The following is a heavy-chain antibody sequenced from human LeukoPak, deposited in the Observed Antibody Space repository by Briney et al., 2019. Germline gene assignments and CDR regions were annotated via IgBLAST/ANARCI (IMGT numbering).Heavy chain of an antibody. J-gene: IGHJ4*02. Sequence: PGGSLRLSCAAAGFDFSRNWMSWVRQAPGKGLEWVANIKEDGSEKYYVDSVKGRFTISRDNAKNSLFLQMNSLRAEDTVVYYCAREDYDSSGGDYWGQGNLVTVSS. D-gene: IGHD3-22*01. V-gene: IGHV3-7*01. CDR3: AREDYDSSGGDY. CDR2: IKEDGSEK. CDR1: GFDFSRNW.